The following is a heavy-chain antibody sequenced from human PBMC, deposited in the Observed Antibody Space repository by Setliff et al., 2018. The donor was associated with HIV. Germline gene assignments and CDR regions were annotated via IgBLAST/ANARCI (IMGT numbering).Heavy chain of an antibody. Sequence: SVKVSCKASGGTFSSYVISWVRQAPGQGLEWMGGIIPIFGTTNYAQMFQGRVTMTADESTSTAYMELSSLRFEDTAVYYCARAKATRQARPTNCFDPWGQGTLVTVSS. CDR2: IIPIFGTT. J-gene: IGHJ5*02. CDR3: ARAKATRQARPTNCFDP. CDR1: GGTFSSYV. V-gene: IGHV1-69*13. D-gene: IGHD1-1*01.